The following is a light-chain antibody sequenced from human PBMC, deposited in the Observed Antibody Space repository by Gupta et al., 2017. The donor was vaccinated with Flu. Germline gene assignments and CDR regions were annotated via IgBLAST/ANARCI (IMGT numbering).Light chain of an antibody. CDR2: YDD. CDR3: AAWDDSRNGVV. V-gene: IGLV1-36*01. Sequence: SVLTQPPSVSDAPRQRVTISCSGSNSNIENNAVSWYQQFPGKAPKLLIYYDDLRPSGVSDRFSGSKSGTSASLAISGLQAEDEADYYCAAWDDSRNGVVFGGGTKLTVL. CDR1: NSNIENNA. J-gene: IGLJ3*02.